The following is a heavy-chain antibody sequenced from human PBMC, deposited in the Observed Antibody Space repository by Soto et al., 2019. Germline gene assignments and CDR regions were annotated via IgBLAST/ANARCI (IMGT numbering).Heavy chain of an antibody. Sequence: SVKVSCKASGGTFSSYAISWVRQAPGQGLEWMGGIIPIFGTANYAQKFQGRGTITADESTSTAYMELSSLRSEDTAVYYCARGVVAATNWFDPWGQGTLVTVSS. V-gene: IGHV1-69*13. J-gene: IGHJ5*02. CDR2: IIPIFGTA. CDR1: GGTFSSYA. CDR3: ARGVVAATNWFDP. D-gene: IGHD1-26*01.